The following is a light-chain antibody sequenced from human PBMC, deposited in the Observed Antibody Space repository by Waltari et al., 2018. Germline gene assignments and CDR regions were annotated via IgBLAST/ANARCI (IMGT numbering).Light chain of an antibody. Sequence: QSALTQPPSASGSPGQSVPISCTGTSSDVAGYSYVAWYQHHPGKAPKLIIYEVSKRPSGVPDRFSGSKSGNTASLTVSGLQAEDEADYYCSSYAGSNNLGVFGTGTKVTVL. J-gene: IGLJ1*01. CDR2: EVS. V-gene: IGLV2-8*01. CDR3: SSYAGSNNLGV. CDR1: SSDVAGYSY.